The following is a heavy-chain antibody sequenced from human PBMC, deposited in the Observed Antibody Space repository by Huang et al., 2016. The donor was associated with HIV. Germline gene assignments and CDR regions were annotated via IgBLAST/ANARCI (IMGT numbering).Heavy chain of an antibody. CDR3: ARGFNYYASDNLGVYYFDS. D-gene: IGHD3-10*01. Sequence: QVQLKQWGAGLLKPSETLSLTCAVYGGAFRGSSWPWIRQFPEKGLEWIGDINLNGKISYNPSLSARVTSSTDTSKNHFSLHLTSVTAADTALYYCARGFNYYASDNLGVYYFDSWGLGTLVTVSP. J-gene: IGHJ4*02. CDR2: INLNGKI. CDR1: GGAFRGSS. V-gene: IGHV4-34*02.